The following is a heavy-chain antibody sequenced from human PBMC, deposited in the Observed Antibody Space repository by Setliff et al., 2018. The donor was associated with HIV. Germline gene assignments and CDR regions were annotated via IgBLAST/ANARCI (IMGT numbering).Heavy chain of an antibody. Sequence: LSLTCTVSGGSISSYCWSWIRQPPGKGLEWIGYIYTSGSTNYNPSLKCRVTISVDTSKNQFSLKLSSVTAADTATYYCARGNYYASGLDYWGQGTLVTVSS. D-gene: IGHD3-10*01. CDR1: GGSISSYC. J-gene: IGHJ4*02. CDR3: ARGNYYASGLDY. CDR2: IYTSGST. V-gene: IGHV4-59*01.